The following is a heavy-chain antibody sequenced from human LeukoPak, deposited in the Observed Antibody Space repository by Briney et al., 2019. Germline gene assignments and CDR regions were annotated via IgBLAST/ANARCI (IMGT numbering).Heavy chain of an antibody. CDR1: GGSINSYY. D-gene: IGHD4-17*01. V-gene: IGHV4-59*08. CDR2: ISYSGST. J-gene: IGHJ4*02. CDR3: ARDDYGDYFDY. Sequence: SETLSLTCTVSGGSINSYYWSWIRQPPGKGLEWIGYISYSGSTNYNPSLKSRVNISVDTSKNQFSLKLSSVTAADTAVYYCARDDYGDYFDYWGQGTLVTVSS.